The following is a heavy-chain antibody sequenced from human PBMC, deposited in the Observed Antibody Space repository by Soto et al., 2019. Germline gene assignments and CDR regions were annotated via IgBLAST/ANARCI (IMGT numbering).Heavy chain of an antibody. CDR1: GYTFTGYY. V-gene: IGHV1-2*02. CDR2: INPNSGGT. J-gene: IGHJ3*02. D-gene: IGHD3-22*01. CDR3: ASLYYYDSSGYKTIPI. Sequence: ASVKVSCKAPGYTFTGYYMHWVRQAPGQGLEWMGWINPNSGGTNYAQKFQGRVTMTRDTSISTAYMGLSRLRSDDTAVYYCASLYYYDSSGYKTIPIWGQGTMVTVSS.